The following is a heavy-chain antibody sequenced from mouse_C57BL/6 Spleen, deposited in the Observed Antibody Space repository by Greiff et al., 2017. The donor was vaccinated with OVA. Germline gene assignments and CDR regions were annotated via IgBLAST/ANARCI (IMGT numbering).Heavy chain of an antibody. CDR2: INPSNGGT. CDR3: ARYESTVLRDYFDY. D-gene: IGHD1-1*01. J-gene: IGHJ2*01. V-gene: IGHV1-53*01. Sequence: QVQLQQSGTELVKPGASVKLSCKASGYTFTSYWMHWVKQRPGQGLEWIGNINPSNGGTNYNEKFKSKATLTVDKSSSTAYMQLSSLTSEDSAVYYCARYESTVLRDYFDYWGQGTTLTVSS. CDR1: GYTFTSYW.